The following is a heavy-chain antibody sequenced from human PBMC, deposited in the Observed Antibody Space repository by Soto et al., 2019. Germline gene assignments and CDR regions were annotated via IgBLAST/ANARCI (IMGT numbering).Heavy chain of an antibody. D-gene: IGHD2-15*01. V-gene: IGHV4-61*01. Sequence: QVQLQESGPGLVKPSETLSLTCTVSGGSVSSSSYYWSWIRQPPGKGLEWIGYIYYSGSSNKSPSLKSRVAISLDTSKNQFSLMLSSVTAADTAVYYCARVSCGGSCYVAYYGMDVWGQGTTVTVSS. CDR3: ARVSCGGSCYVAYYGMDV. CDR2: IYYSGSS. J-gene: IGHJ6*02. CDR1: GGSVSSSSYY.